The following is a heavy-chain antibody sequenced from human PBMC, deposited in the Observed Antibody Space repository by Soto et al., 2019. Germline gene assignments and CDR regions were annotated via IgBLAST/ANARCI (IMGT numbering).Heavy chain of an antibody. CDR3: AKADFWSGFYAFEV. D-gene: IGHD3-3*01. CDR1: GDSIRSSY. CDR2: FYYSGST. V-gene: IGHV4-59*01. Sequence: SETLSLTCSVSGDSIRSSYWNWIRQTPGRGLEWIGYFYYSGSTNDNPSLNGRVSISADTPNNRVSLRLTSVTAADTAIYYCAKADFWSGFYAFEVWGQGLLVTVSS. J-gene: IGHJ4*02.